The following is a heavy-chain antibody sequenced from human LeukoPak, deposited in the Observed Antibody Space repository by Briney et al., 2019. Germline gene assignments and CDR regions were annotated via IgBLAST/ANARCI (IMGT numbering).Heavy chain of an antibody. CDR3: ARDDTGEKDYYDSSGYWVDWFDP. D-gene: IGHD3-22*01. CDR2: IKSKTDGGTT. V-gene: IGHV3-15*01. CDR1: GFTFSNAW. J-gene: IGHJ5*02. Sequence: GGSLRLSCAASGFTFSNAWMSWVRQAPGKGLEWVGRIKSKTDGGTTDYAAPVKGRFTISRDDSKNTLYLQMNSLRAEDTAVYYCARDDTGEKDYYDSSGYWVDWFDPWGQGTLVTVSS.